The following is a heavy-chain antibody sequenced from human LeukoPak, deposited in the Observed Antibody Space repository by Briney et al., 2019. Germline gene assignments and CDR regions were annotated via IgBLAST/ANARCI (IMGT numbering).Heavy chain of an antibody. CDR2: MDASGNT. CDR3: ARGKSYSNWFDP. V-gene: IGHV4-4*09. Sequence: PSETLSLTCTVSGDPATSSFYWSWIRQPPGKGLEWIGFMDASGNTKYNSSLKSRVAISGDMSKKQFSLKLSSVTAADTAVYYCARGKSYSNWFDPWGQGTLVTVSS. D-gene: IGHD3-10*01. CDR1: GDPATSSFY. J-gene: IGHJ5*02.